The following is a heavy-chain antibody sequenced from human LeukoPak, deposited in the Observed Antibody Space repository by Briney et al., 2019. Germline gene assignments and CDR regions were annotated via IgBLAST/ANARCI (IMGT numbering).Heavy chain of an antibody. Sequence: ASVKVSCKASGFTFSSFGIGWVRQAPGQGLEWVGWISSDNSNTNYAQKFEDRVTLTTDTSTSTAYMELSSLRSEDTAVYYCARGEWFDPWGQGTLVTVSS. CDR2: ISSDNSNT. CDR1: GFTFSSFG. CDR3: ARGEWFDP. J-gene: IGHJ5*02. V-gene: IGHV1-18*01.